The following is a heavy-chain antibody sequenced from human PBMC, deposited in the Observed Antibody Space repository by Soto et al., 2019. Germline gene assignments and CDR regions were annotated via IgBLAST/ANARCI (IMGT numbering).Heavy chain of an antibody. J-gene: IGHJ4*02. Sequence: QITLKESGPTLVKPTQTLTLTCTFSGFSLSSPRMAVGWIRQPPGKALEWLALIYWDDDKRDSPFLKSRLTITKDISKNQVVLTMSNMDPVDTARYYCAHIVVAGLGYYFDYWGQGTLVTVSS. V-gene: IGHV2-5*02. CDR1: GFSLSSPRMA. CDR3: AHIVVAGLGYYFDY. D-gene: IGHD6-19*01. CDR2: IYWDDDK.